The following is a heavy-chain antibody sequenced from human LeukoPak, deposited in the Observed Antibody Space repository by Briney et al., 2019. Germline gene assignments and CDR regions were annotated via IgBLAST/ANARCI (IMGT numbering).Heavy chain of an antibody. CDR3: ARARSSGYSFDY. V-gene: IGHV4-59*01. Sequence: SETLSLTCTVSGDSISSYYWNWLRQPPGKGLEWIGYIYYSGSTNYNPSLKSRVTISVDTSKNQFSLKLSSVTAADTAVCYCARARSSGYSFDYWGQGTLVTVSS. J-gene: IGHJ4*02. D-gene: IGHD3-22*01. CDR1: GDSISSYY. CDR2: IYYSGST.